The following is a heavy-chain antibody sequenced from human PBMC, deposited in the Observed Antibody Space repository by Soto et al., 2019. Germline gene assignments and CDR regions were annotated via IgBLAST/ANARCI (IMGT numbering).Heavy chain of an antibody. CDR3: TNLVGSDALDI. J-gene: IGHJ3*02. CDR1: GFTFSCLC. CDR2: ISDSGINK. V-gene: IGHV3-30*18. D-gene: IGHD2-8*02. Sequence: LGLFCAALGFTFSCLCIPWVPQAPGKGLEWVAVISDSGINKYYADSVKGRFTISRDNSQNTLYLQMNSVRAEDTAVYYCTNLVGSDALDIWGQGTMVTVSS.